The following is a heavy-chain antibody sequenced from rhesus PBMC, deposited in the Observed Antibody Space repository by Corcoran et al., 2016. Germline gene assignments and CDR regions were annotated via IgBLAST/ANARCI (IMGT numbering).Heavy chain of an antibody. J-gene: IGHJ4*01. V-gene: IGHV4S14*01. Sequence: QVQLQESGPGLVKPSETLSLTCAVSGGSISGYYYWSWIRQPPGKGLEWIGRIYGSGGSNYLNPSLKRPVTLSVDTSKNQFSLKLSSVTAADTAVYYCACLSSWSPDYWGQGVLVTVSS. CDR3: ACLSSWSPDY. CDR1: GGSISGYYY. CDR2: IYGSGGSN. D-gene: IGHD6-13*01.